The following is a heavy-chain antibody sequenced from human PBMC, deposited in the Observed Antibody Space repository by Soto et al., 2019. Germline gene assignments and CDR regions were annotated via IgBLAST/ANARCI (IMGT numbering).Heavy chain of an antibody. CDR2: ISSASTSI. D-gene: IGHD2-8*02. J-gene: IGHJ4*02. CDR1: GFTFSSYS. V-gene: IGHV3-21*01. Sequence: EVQLVESGGGLVKPGGSLRLSCAASGFTFSSYSMNWVRQAPGKGLEWVSSISSASTSIYYADSVKGRFTISRDNAKNSLYLQMNSLGAEDTAVYYCARARGSGTGYDDYWGQGTLVTVSS. CDR3: ARARGSGTGYDDY.